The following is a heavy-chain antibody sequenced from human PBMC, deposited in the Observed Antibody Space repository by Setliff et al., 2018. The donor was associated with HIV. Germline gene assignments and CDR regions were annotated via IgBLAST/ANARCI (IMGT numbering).Heavy chain of an antibody. V-gene: IGHV4-39*07. Sequence: LSLTCTVSGGSIRTGAYYWGWIRQPPGKGLEWIGSIYYDGRAFYKPSLKSRLTISVDTSKNQFSLSLNSVTAADTAVYFCARGGAVSADFDSWGQGTLVTVSS. D-gene: IGHD3-16*01. CDR3: ARGGAVSADFDS. CDR1: GGSIRTGAYY. J-gene: IGHJ5*01. CDR2: IYYDGRA.